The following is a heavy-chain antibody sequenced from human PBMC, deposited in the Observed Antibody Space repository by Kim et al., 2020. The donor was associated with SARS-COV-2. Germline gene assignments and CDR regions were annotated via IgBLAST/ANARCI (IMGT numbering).Heavy chain of an antibody. V-gene: IGHV3-74*01. CDR2: TNSDGSYT. Sequence: GGSLRLSCAASGFTFSSYWMHWVRQGPGKGLVWVACTNSDGSYTSCADSVKGRFTISRDNAKNTLYLQMNSLRADDTAVYYCTTFGIAWSLSHWGQGTLVTVSS. CDR3: TTFGIAWSLSH. CDR1: GFTFSSYW. J-gene: IGHJ4*02. D-gene: IGHD6-19*01.